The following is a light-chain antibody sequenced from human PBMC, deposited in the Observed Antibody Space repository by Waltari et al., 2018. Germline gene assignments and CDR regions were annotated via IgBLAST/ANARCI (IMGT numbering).Light chain of an antibody. CDR1: QSIGSA. CDR3: QQYDVWPLT. Sequence: EIELTQSPATLSVSPGERATLSCRASQSIGSALAWYQQKPVQGPRLLVYGASTRATGIPARFSGSGSGTDFTLTISGLQSEDFADYYCQQYDVWPLTFGGGTKVHIK. V-gene: IGKV3D-15*01. J-gene: IGKJ4*01. CDR2: GAS.